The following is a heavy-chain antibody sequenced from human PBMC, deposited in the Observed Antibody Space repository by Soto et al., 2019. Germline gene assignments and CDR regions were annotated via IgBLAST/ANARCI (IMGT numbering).Heavy chain of an antibody. J-gene: IGHJ3*02. CDR1: GFTSSSYW. CDR3: ARDTYYYDSSDHFSADAFDI. CDR2: ISNDGSST. D-gene: IGHD3-22*01. Sequence: GGSLRLSCAASGFTSSSYWIHWVRQAPGKGLVWVSRISNDGSSTNYADSVKGRFTISRDNAKNTVYLQMNGLRAEDTAVYYCARDTYYYDSSDHFSADAFDIWGQGTMVTVSS. V-gene: IGHV3-74*01.